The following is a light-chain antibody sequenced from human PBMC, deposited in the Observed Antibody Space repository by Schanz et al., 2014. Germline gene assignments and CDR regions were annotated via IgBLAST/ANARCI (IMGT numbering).Light chain of an antibody. CDR2: DTS. CDR1: QSLSTY. J-gene: IGKJ3*01. V-gene: IGKV3-11*01. Sequence: EVVLTQSPGSLSLSPGERATLSCRASQSLSTYLAWYQQKPGQAPRLLIYDTSNRATGIPARFSGTGSGTDFTLTISSLEPEDFAVYYCQQHGSSVTFGPGTKVDIK. CDR3: QQHGSSVT.